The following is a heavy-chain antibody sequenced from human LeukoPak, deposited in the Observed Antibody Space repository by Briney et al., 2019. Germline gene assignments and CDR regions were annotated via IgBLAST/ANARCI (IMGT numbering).Heavy chain of an antibody. D-gene: IGHD6-13*01. CDR3: AKHLGYSSSHMDY. J-gene: IGHJ4*02. CDR1: GLTFSSYA. CDR2: ISGSGVSK. Sequence: GGSLRLSCAASGLTFSSYAMGWVRQAPGKGLEWVSNISGSGVSKYYVDSVKGRFTISRDNSKNTLYLQMNSLRDEDTAVYYCAKHLGYSSSHMDYWGQGTLVTVSS. V-gene: IGHV3-23*01.